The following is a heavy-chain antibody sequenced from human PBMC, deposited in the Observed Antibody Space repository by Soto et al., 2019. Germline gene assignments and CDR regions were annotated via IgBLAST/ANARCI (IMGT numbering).Heavy chain of an antibody. CDR2: ISGSGGST. V-gene: IGHV3-23*01. J-gene: IGHJ3*02. CDR1: GFNFNNAW. Sequence: PGGSLRLSCVASGFNFNNAWMNWVRQGPGRGLEWVSAISGSGGSTYYADSVKGRFTISRDNSKNTLYLQMNSLRAEDTAVYYCAKTQELRWLDAFDIWGQGTMVTVSS. CDR3: AKTQELRWLDAFDI. D-gene: IGHD4-17*01.